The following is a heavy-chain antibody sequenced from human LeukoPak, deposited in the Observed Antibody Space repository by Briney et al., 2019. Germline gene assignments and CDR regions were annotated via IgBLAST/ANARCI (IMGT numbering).Heavy chain of an antibody. Sequence: SETLSLTCAVYGGSFSGYYWSWIRQPPGKGLEWIGEINHSGSTNYNPSLKSRVTISVDTSKNQFSLKLSSVTAADTAVYYCVRVRAYYYGSGSDYWGQGTLVTVSS. V-gene: IGHV4-34*01. CDR2: INHSGST. D-gene: IGHD3-10*01. J-gene: IGHJ4*02. CDR3: VRVRAYYYGSGSDY. CDR1: GGSFSGYY.